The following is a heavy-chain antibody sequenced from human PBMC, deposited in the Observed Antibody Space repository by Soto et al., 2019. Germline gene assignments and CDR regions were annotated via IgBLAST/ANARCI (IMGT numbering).Heavy chain of an antibody. CDR1: GFTFSSYD. J-gene: IGHJ6*03. CDR3: ARTIAAAADYYYYMDV. D-gene: IGHD6-13*01. V-gene: IGHV3-23*01. Sequence: GGSLRLSCAASGFTFSSYDMSWVRQAPGKGLEWVSAISGSGGSTYYADSVKGRFTISRDNSKNTLYLQMNSLRAEDTAVYYCARTIAAAADYYYYMDVWGKGTTATVSS. CDR2: ISGSGGST.